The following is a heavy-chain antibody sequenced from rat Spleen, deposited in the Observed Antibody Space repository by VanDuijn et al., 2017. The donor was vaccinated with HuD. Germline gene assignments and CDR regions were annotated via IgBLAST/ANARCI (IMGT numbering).Heavy chain of an antibody. V-gene: IGHV5-29*01. J-gene: IGHJ2*01. D-gene: IGHD1-11*01. CDR3: ARRHYGYTDYFDY. Sequence: EVQLVESGGGQVQPGRSLKLSCAASGLSFSNYGMHWIRQGPRKGLEWVATLSYDGHTTYYRDSVKGRFTISRDIAKSTLYLQMDSLGSEDTATYYCARRHYGYTDYFDYWGQGVMVTVSS. CDR1: GLSFSNYG. CDR2: LSYDGHTT.